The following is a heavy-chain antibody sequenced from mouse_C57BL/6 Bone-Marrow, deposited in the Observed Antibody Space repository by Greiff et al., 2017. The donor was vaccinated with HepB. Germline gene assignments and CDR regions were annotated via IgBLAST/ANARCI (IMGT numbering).Heavy chain of an antibody. V-gene: IGHV3-6*01. CDR2: ISYDGSN. J-gene: IGHJ2*01. D-gene: IGHD1-1*01. Sequence: DVQLQESGPGLVKPSQSLSLTCSVTGYSITSGYYWNWIRQFPGNKLEWMGYISYDGSNNYNPSLKNRISITRDTSKNQFFLKLNSVTTEDTATYYCARDRGYGSSYWGQGTTLTVSS. CDR3: ARDRGYGSSY. CDR1: GYSITSGYY.